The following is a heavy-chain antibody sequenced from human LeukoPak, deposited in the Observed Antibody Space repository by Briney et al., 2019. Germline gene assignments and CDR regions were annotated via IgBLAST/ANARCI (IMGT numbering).Heavy chain of an antibody. D-gene: IGHD5-24*01. Sequence: SETLSLTCTVSGASISSNHYWGWIRQPPGMGLEWIGSIHYRINTYYNPSLKSRLTISIYTSKNQFSLRLSSVTAADTAVYYCARYEEEDGYNAKTIDYWGQGTLVTVSS. J-gene: IGHJ4*02. CDR2: IHYRINT. CDR1: GASISSNHY. CDR3: ARYEEEDGYNAKTIDY. V-gene: IGHV4-39*01.